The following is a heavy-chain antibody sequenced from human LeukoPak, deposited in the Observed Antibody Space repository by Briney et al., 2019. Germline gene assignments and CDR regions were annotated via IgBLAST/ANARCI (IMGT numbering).Heavy chain of an antibody. CDR1: GFTFSNYA. Sequence: PGGSLRLSCAASGFTFSNYAMSWVRQAPGKGLEWVAVISYDGSNKYYADSVKGRFTISRDNSKNTLYLQMNSLRAEDTAVYYCARSIYSSSRLIDYWGQGTLVTVSS. D-gene: IGHD6-13*01. J-gene: IGHJ4*02. CDR2: ISYDGSNK. V-gene: IGHV3-30-3*01. CDR3: ARSIYSSSRLIDY.